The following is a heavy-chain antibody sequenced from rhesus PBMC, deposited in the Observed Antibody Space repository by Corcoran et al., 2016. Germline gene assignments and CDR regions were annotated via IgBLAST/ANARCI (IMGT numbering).Heavy chain of an antibody. CDR3: VKDHKYGAHFNRFDV. CDR2: IDVNSETT. Sequence: QLKLEQWGGGLVKPSESLSLTCAVYGDSISGYYWSWIRQPPGKGLEWIGNIDVNSETTSYNPSLRNRVTISKDTSKNQRSLKVTSVTAADTAIYYCVKDHKYGAHFNRFDVWGPGVLVTVSS. CDR1: GDSISGYY. V-gene: IGHV4-73*01. D-gene: IGHD3-9*01. J-gene: IGHJ5-1*01.